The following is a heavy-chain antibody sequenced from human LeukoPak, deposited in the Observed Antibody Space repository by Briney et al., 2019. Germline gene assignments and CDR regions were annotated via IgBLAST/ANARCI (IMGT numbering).Heavy chain of an antibody. CDR3: ARGLGSWYYYYGMDV. J-gene: IGHJ6*02. CDR1: GGSFSGYY. CDR2: INHSGST. Sequence: SETLSLTCAVYGGSFSGYYWSWIRQPPGKGLEWIGEINHSGSTNYNPSLKSRVTISVDTSKNQFSLKLSSVTAADTAVYYCARGLGSWYYYYGMDVWGQGTTVTVSS. V-gene: IGHV4-34*01. D-gene: IGHD2-15*01.